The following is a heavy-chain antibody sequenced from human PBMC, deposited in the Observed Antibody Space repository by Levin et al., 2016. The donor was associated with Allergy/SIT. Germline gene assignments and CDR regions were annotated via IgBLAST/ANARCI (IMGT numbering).Heavy chain of an antibody. D-gene: IGHD3-10*01. J-gene: IGHJ6*02. CDR2: IIPILGIA. CDR3: ARASTVRGVILYGMDV. V-gene: IGHV1-69*04. Sequence: WVRQAPGQGLEWMGRIIPILGIASYAQKFQGRVTITADKSTSTAYMELSSLRSEDTAVYYCARASTVRGVILYGMDVWGQGTTVTVSS.